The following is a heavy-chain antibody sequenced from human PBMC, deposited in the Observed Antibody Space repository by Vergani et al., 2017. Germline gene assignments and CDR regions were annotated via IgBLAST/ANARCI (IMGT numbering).Heavy chain of an antibody. D-gene: IGHD2-2*01. Sequence: EVQLVESGGGLVQPGRSLRLSCTASGFTFGDYSMSWVRQAPGKGLEWVGFIRSKAYGGTTEYAASAKGRFTISRDDSKSIAYLQMNSLKTEDTAVYYCTRVDLNIVVVPAAIAPDYWGQGTLVTVSS. CDR2: IRSKAYGGTT. CDR3: TRVDLNIVVVPAAIAPDY. V-gene: IGHV3-49*04. CDR1: GFTFGDYS. J-gene: IGHJ4*02.